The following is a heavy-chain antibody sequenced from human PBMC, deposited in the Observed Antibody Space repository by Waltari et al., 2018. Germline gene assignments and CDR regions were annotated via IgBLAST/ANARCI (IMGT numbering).Heavy chain of an antibody. CDR1: GGSISSGGYY. J-gene: IGHJ4*02. D-gene: IGHD3-22*01. V-gene: IGHV4-31*03. CDR2: IYYSGST. CDR3: ARTDSSGYYLFDY. Sequence: QVQLQESGPGLVKPSQTLSLTCTVSGGSISSGGYYWRWIRQHPGKGLEWIGYIYYSGSTYYNPSLKSRVTISVDTSKNQFSLKLSSVTAADTAVYYCARTDSSGYYLFDYWGQGTLVTVSS.